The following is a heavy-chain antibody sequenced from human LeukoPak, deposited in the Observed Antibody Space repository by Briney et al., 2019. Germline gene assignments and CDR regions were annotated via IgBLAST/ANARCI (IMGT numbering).Heavy chain of an antibody. D-gene: IGHD3-9*01. CDR2: ISSSSSYI. J-gene: IGHJ3*02. CDR3: ARDEWLWGAFDI. Sequence: GGSLRLSCAASGFTFSSYSMNWVGQAPGKGLEWVSSISSSSSYIYYADSVKGRFTISRDNAKNSLYLQMNSLRAEDTAVYYCARDEWLWGAFDIWGQGTMVTVSS. V-gene: IGHV3-21*01. CDR1: GFTFSSYS.